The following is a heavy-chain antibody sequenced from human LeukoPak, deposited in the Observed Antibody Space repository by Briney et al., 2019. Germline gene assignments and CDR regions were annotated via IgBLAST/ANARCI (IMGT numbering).Heavy chain of an antibody. J-gene: IGHJ4*02. CDR3: ARGPGSGYELDY. CDR1: GYTFTGYY. Sequence: VASVKVSCKASGYTFTGYYMYWVRQAPGQGLEWMGWINPNSGGTNYAQKFQGWVTMTRDTSISTAYMELRSLRSDDTAVYYCARGPGSGYELDYWGQGTLVTVSS. D-gene: IGHD5-12*01. V-gene: IGHV1-2*04. CDR2: INPNSGGT.